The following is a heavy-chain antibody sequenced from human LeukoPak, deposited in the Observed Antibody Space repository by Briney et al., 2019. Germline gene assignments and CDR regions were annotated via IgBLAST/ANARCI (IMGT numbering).Heavy chain of an antibody. CDR1: GGSISSYY. J-gene: IGHJ4*02. D-gene: IGHD3-22*01. Sequence: SETLSLTCTVSGGSISSYYWSWIRQPPGKGLEWIGYIYYSGSTNYNPSLKSRVTISVDRSKNQFSLKLSSVTAADTAVYYCARVGRGLAYYDSSGYPFDCWGQGTLVTVSS. V-gene: IGHV4-59*12. CDR3: ARVGRGLAYYDSSGYPFDC. CDR2: IYYSGST.